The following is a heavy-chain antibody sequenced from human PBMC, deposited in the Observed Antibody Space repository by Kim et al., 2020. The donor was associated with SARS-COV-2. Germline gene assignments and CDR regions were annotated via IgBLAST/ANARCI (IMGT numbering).Heavy chain of an antibody. Sequence: ASVKVSCKASGYTFTSYAMNWVRQAPGQGLEWMGWINTNTGNPTYAQGFTGRFVFSLDTSVSTAYLQISSLKAEATAVYYCARWGGEGCTGGVCYPGGYYDYYMDVWGKGTTVTVSS. CDR2: INTNTGNP. J-gene: IGHJ6*03. CDR1: GYTFTSYA. V-gene: IGHV7-4-1*02. CDR3: ARWGGEGCTGGVCYPGGYYDYYMDV. D-gene: IGHD2-8*02.